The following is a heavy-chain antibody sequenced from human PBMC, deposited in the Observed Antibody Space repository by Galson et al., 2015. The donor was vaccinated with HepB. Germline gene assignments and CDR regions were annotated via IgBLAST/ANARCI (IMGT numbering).Heavy chain of an antibody. V-gene: IGHV5-10-1*01. J-gene: IGHJ3*02. CDR3: ARRVTIFGVVNDAVDI. CDR1: GYSFTSYW. D-gene: IGHD3-3*01. CDR2: IDPSDSYT. Sequence: QSGAEVKKPGESLRISCKGSGYSFTSYWISWVRQMPGKGLEWMGRIDPSDSYTNYSPSFQGHVTISADKSISTAYLQWSSLKASDTAMYYCARRVTIFGVVNDAVDIWGQGTMVTVSS.